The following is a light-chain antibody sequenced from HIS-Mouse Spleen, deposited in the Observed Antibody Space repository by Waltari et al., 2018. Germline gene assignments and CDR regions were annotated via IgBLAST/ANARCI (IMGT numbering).Light chain of an antibody. V-gene: IGLV2-14*01. CDR2: EVS. Sequence: QSALTQPASVSGSPGQSITISCTGTSSDVGGYNYVSWYQQHPGKAPKLMIYEVSNRPSGVSNSFSGSKSGNTASLTISGLQAEDEADYYCSSYTSSSTLDWVFGGGTKLTVL. CDR1: SSDVGGYNY. J-gene: IGLJ3*02. CDR3: SSYTSSSTLDWV.